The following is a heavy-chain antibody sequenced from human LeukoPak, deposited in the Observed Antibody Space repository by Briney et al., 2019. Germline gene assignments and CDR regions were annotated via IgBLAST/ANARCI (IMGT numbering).Heavy chain of an antibody. D-gene: IGHD2-15*01. CDR3: ARNKCSGGSCYSRWFDP. CDR2: ISAYNGNT. Sequence: ASVKVSCKASGYTFTSYGISWVRQAPGQGLEWMGWISAYNGNTNYAQKLQGRVTMTTDTSTSTAYMELRSPRSDDTAVYYCARNKCSGGSCYSRWFDPWGQGTLVTVSS. V-gene: IGHV1-18*04. CDR1: GYTFTSYG. J-gene: IGHJ5*02.